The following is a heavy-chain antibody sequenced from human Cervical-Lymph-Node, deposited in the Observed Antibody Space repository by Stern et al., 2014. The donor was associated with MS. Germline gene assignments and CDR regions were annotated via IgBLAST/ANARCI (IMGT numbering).Heavy chain of an antibody. CDR2: IYPADSDT. Sequence: EVQLVESGAEVKKPGESLKISCKGSGYSFTNYWIAWVRQMPGKGLEYMGIIYPADSDTKYSPSFQGQVTISADKSIRTAYLQWNSLKASDTAMYYCARQVGVRFGELEPFDSWGQGTLVTVSS. D-gene: IGHD3-10*01. V-gene: IGHV5-51*01. J-gene: IGHJ5*01. CDR1: GYSFTNYW. CDR3: ARQVGVRFGELEPFDS.